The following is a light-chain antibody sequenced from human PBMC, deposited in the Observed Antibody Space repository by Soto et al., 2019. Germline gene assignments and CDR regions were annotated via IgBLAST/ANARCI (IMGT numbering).Light chain of an antibody. V-gene: IGKV1-27*01. CDR3: QKYNSAPPVT. Sequence: DIQMTQSPSSLSASVGDRVTISCRASQVINNYLAWYQQKPGKGPKLLIYGASTLQSGVTSRFSGSGSGTDFTLTIRSLQPEDVATYYCQKYNSAPPVTFGPGTKVDV. CDR1: QVINNY. J-gene: IGKJ3*01. CDR2: GAS.